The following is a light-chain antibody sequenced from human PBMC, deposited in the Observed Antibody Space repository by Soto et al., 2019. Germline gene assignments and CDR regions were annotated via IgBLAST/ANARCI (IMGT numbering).Light chain of an antibody. V-gene: IGLV2-23*02. Sequence: QSALTQPASVSGSPGQSITISCTRPSSDVWSFNLVSWYQQHPDKAPQVLIYEVTKRPPGVSNRFSGSKSGNTASLTISGLQAEDEADYYCCSDAGSSSYVFGTGTKVTVL. J-gene: IGLJ1*01. CDR3: CSDAGSSSYV. CDR2: EVT. CDR1: SSDVWSFNL.